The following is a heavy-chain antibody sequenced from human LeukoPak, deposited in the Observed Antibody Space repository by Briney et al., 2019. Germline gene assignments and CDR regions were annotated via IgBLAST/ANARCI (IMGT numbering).Heavy chain of an antibody. J-gene: IGHJ6*02. D-gene: IGHD5-18*01. CDR2: IGTSPYT. CDR1: GFTFSDYY. V-gene: IGHV3-11*03. Sequence: GGSLRLSCAVSGFTFSDYYMSWIRQGPGKGLEWVSYIGTSPYTEYADSLEGRFTISRDNAKNLLFLQMNSLKAEDTAVYYCARGHSRLDVWGQGTTVAVSS. CDR3: ARGHSRLDV.